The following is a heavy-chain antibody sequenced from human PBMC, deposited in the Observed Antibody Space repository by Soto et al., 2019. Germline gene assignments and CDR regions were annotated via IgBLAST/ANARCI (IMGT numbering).Heavy chain of an antibody. CDR2: IIPIFGTA. CDR1: GGTFSSYA. V-gene: IGHV1-69*01. J-gene: IGHJ4*02. Sequence: QVQLVQSGAEVKKPGSSVKVSCKASGGTFSSYAISWVRQAPGQGLEWMGGIIPIFGTANYAQKFQGRVTTTADESTSTAYMELSSLRSEDTAVYYCARAPSSYYYDSSGYYNYWGQGTLVTVSS. D-gene: IGHD3-22*01. CDR3: ARAPSSYYYDSSGYYNY.